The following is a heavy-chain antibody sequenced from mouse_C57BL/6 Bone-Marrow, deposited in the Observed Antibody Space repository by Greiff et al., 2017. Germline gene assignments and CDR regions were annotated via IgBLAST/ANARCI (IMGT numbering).Heavy chain of an antibody. Sequence: EVKLQESGPGLVKPSQTVFLTCTVPGISITPGNYRWSWIRQFPGNKLEWIGNISYSGTITSHPALTSRTTITRDTPKNQFFLEMNSLTAEDTTTYYGARERLYYLDDWGQGTTLTVSS. V-gene: IGHV3-5*01. CDR3: ARERLYYLDD. CDR1: GISITPGNYR. J-gene: IGHJ2*01. CDR2: ISYSGTI.